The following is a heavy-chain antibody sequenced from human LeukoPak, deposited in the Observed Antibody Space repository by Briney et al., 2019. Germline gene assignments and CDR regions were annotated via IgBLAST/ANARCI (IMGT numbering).Heavy chain of an antibody. J-gene: IGHJ2*01. Sequence: GGSLRLSCAASGFTFSSYDMHWVRQATGKGLEWVSAIGTAGDTYYPGSVKGRFTISRENAKNSLYLQMNSLRAGDTAVYYCARVDGFSRDGYNYWYFDLWGRGTLVTVSS. V-gene: IGHV3-13*01. CDR3: ARVDGFSRDGYNYWYFDL. CDR2: IGTAGDT. CDR1: GFTFSSYD. D-gene: IGHD5-24*01.